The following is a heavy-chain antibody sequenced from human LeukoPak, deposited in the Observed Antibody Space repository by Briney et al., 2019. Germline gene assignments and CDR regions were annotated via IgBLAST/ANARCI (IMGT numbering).Heavy chain of an antibody. CDR1: GYTFTNYH. V-gene: IGHV1-46*01. D-gene: IGHD4-17*01. CDR3: ARYGHSPFFDY. Sequence: ASVKVSCKTSGYTFTNYHMNWVRQAPGQGLEWMGIINPSGGSTTNAQKFQGRVIMTRDMSTSTVYMELSSLRSEDTAVYFCARYGHSPFFDYWGQGTLVTVSS. J-gene: IGHJ4*02. CDR2: INPSGGST.